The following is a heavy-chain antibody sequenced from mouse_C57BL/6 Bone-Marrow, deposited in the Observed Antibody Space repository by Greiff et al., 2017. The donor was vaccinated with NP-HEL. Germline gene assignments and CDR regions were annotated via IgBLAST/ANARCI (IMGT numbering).Heavy chain of an antibody. Sequence: EVMLVESGGGLVQPGGSMKLSCVASGFTFSNYWMNWVRQSPEKGLEWVAQIRLKSDNYATHYAESVKGRFTISRDDSKSSVYLQMNNLRAEDTGIYYCTAYEYDGRWGQGTLVTVSA. CDR2: IRLKSDNYAT. D-gene: IGHD2-4*01. J-gene: IGHJ3*02. CDR3: TAYEYDGR. V-gene: IGHV6-3*01. CDR1: GFTFSNYW.